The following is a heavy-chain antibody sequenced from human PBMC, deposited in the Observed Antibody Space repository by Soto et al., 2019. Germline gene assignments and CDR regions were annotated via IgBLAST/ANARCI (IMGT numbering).Heavy chain of an antibody. D-gene: IGHD5-18*01. CDR3: ANSGDSYGHGPWFDP. CDR2: ISGSGGST. V-gene: IGHV3-23*01. J-gene: IGHJ5*02. Sequence: GGSLRLSCAASGFTFSSYAMSWVRQAPGKGLEWVSAISGSGGSTYYADSVKGRFTISRDNSKNTLYLQMNSLRAEDTAVYYCANSGDSYGHGPWFDPWGQGTLVTVSS. CDR1: GFTFSSYA.